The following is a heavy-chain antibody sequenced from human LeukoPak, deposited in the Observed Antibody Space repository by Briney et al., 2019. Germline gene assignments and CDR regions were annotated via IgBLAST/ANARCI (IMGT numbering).Heavy chain of an antibody. CDR1: GGTFGSYA. Sequence: GASVKVSCKASGGTFGSYAISWVRQAPGQGLEWMGGIIPIFGTANYAQKFQGRVTITADESTSTAYMELSSLRSEDTAVYYCAREGSGGSYFDYWGQGTLVTVSS. V-gene: IGHV1-69*13. D-gene: IGHD2-15*01. J-gene: IGHJ4*02. CDR3: AREGSGGSYFDY. CDR2: IIPIFGTA.